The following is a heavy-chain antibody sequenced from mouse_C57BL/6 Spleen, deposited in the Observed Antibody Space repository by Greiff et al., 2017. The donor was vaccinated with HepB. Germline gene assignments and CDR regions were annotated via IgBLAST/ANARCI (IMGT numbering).Heavy chain of an antibody. CDR3: TTAYYSNYYFAY. CDR2: IDPEDGDT. CDR1: GFNIKDYY. V-gene: IGHV14-1*01. D-gene: IGHD2-5*01. Sequence: VQLQQSGAELVRPGASVKLSCTASGFNIKDYYMHWVKQRPEQGLEWIGRIDPEDGDTEYAPKFQGKATMTADTSSNTAYLQLSSLTSEDTAVYYCTTAYYSNYYFAYWGQGTLVTVSA. J-gene: IGHJ3*01.